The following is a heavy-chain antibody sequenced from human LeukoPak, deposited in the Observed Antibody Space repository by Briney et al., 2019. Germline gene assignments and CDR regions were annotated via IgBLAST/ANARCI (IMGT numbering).Heavy chain of an antibody. CDR1: GYSFTSFW. J-gene: IGHJ3*02. D-gene: IGHD3-10*01. Sequence: GESLEISCKGSGYSFTSFWIGWVRQMPGKGLEGMGIVYPGGSETRFRPSFQGQVTLSADKSISPAYLPRGSLKAPGNAMFYCARPQTPGELDRAFDIWSQGTMVTVSS. CDR3: ARPQTPGELDRAFDI. CDR2: VYPGGSET. V-gene: IGHV5-51*01.